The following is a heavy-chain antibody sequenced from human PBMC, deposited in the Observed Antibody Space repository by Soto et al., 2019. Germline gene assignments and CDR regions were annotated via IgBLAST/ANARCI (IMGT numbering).Heavy chain of an antibody. V-gene: IGHV1-18*01. J-gene: IGHJ4*02. Sequence: QVQLVQSGAEVKKPGASVKVSCKASGYTFTSYGICWMRQAPGQGLEWMGWISGYNGNTNYAQKFQGRVTMTTDTSMSTAYMELRSLRSDDTAVYYCGRDRYSTSWYSDYWGQGTLVTVSS. CDR2: ISGYNGNT. CDR3: GRDRYSTSWYSDY. D-gene: IGHD6-13*01. CDR1: GYTFTSYG.